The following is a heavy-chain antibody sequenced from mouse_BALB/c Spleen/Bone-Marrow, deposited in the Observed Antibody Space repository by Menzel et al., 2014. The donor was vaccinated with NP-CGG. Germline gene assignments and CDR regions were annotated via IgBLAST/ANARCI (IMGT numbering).Heavy chain of an antibody. CDR3: ARDYDYAMDY. CDR2: ISDGGSYT. Sequence: EVQLVESGGGLVKPGGSLKLSCAASGFTFSDYYMYWVRQTPEKRLEWVATISDGGSYTYYPDSVKGRFTISRDNAKNNLYLQMCSLKSEDTAMYYCARDYDYAMDYWGQGTSVTVSS. D-gene: IGHD2-12*01. CDR1: GFTFSDYY. J-gene: IGHJ4*01. V-gene: IGHV5-4*02.